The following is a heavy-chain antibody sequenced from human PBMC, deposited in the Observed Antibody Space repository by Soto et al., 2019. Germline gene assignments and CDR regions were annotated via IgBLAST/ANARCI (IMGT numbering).Heavy chain of an antibody. D-gene: IGHD6-19*01. CDR1: GGSISFCY. V-gene: IGHV4-59*01. Sequence: SETLSLTCAVSGGSISFCYWSWIRQPPGKGLEWIGYIYFSGSTNYNPSLKSRVTISVDTSKNQFSLKLISVTAADTAVYYCARLDLGSGWYYFDYWGQGTLVTVSS. J-gene: IGHJ4*02. CDR3: ARLDLGSGWYYFDY. CDR2: IYFSGST.